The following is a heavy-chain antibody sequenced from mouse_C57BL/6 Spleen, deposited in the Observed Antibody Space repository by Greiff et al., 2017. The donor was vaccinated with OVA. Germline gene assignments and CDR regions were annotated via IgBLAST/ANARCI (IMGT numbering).Heavy chain of an antibody. CDR1: GFSLTSYG. CDR3: ARPYGSSPHWYFDV. Sequence: VQRVESGPGLVQPSQSLSITCTVSGFSLTSYGVHWVRQSPGKGLEWLGVIWSGGSTDYNAAFISRLSISKDNSKSQVFFKMNSLQADDTAIYYCARPYGSSPHWYFDVWGTGTTVTVSS. J-gene: IGHJ1*03. CDR2: IWSGGST. D-gene: IGHD1-1*01. V-gene: IGHV2-2*01.